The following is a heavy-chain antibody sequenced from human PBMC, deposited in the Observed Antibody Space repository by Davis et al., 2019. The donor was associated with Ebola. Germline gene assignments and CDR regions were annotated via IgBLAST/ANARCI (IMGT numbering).Heavy chain of an antibody. V-gene: IGHV4-34*01. Sequence: SETLSLTCAVYGGSFSGSYWSWIRQPPGKGLEWIGEINHSGSTNYNPSLKSRVTISVDTSKNQFSLKLSSVTAADTAVYYCARGGGRWNAEWAFDIWGQGTMVTVSS. CDR3: ARGGGRWNAEWAFDI. CDR2: INHSGST. CDR1: GGSFSGSY. J-gene: IGHJ3*02. D-gene: IGHD1-1*01.